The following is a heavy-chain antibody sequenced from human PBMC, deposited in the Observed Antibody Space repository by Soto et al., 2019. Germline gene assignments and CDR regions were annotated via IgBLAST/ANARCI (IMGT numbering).Heavy chain of an antibody. D-gene: IGHD6-13*01. CDR1: GFTFSIYA. Sequence: GGSLRLSCAASGFTFSIYAMSWVRQAPGKGLEWVSSISGSGTSSYYADSVKGRFTFSRDNSKNTLNLQMNSLRADDTAVYFCAKSSVWYPYFDSWGQGTLVTVSS. CDR2: ISGSGTSS. CDR3: AKSSVWYPYFDS. V-gene: IGHV3-23*01. J-gene: IGHJ4*02.